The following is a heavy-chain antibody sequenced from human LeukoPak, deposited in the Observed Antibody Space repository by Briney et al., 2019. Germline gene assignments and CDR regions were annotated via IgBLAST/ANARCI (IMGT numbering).Heavy chain of an antibody. CDR3: AKSPAGYNWNYDY. J-gene: IGHJ4*02. CDR2: ISGGGGST. V-gene: IGHV3-23*01. Sequence: GGSLRLSCAASGFTFAGYAVSWVRQAPGKRLEWVSTISGGGGSTYYADSVKGRFTISRDNSKNTLYLQMNSLRAEDTAVYYCAKSPAGYNWNYDYWGQGTLVTVSP. D-gene: IGHD1-7*01. CDR1: GFTFAGYA.